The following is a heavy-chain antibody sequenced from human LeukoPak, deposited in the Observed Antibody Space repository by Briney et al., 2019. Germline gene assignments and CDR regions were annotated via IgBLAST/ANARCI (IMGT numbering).Heavy chain of an antibody. J-gene: IGHJ1*01. CDR3: AIMHGYYDGTGYWVQ. CDR1: GFTFASYG. CDR2: ITTNGGRT. D-gene: IGHD3-22*01. V-gene: IGHV3-23*01. Sequence: PGGSLRLSCAASGFTFASYGMSWVRQAPGKGLEWVSFITTNGGRTSYADSVEGHFTISRDNPRNTLYMQMNSLRDEDTAVYYCAIMHGYYDGTGYWVQWGQGTLVTVSS.